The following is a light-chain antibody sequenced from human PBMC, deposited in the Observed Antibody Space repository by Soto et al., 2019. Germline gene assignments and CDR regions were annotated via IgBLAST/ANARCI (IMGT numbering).Light chain of an antibody. CDR2: DAS. Sequence: EIVLTQSPGTLSLSPGERATLSCRASQSVSNNYLAWYQQKFGQAPRLLIYDASSRATGIPDRFSGSGSGTDFTLTISRLEPEDFAVYYCQQYGSSPLTFGGGTKVDIK. V-gene: IGKV3-20*01. CDR3: QQYGSSPLT. J-gene: IGKJ4*01. CDR1: QSVSNNY.